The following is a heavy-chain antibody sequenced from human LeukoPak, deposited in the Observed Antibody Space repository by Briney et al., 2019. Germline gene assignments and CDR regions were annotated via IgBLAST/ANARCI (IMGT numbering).Heavy chain of an antibody. J-gene: IGHJ6*02. Sequence: GGSLRLSCAGSGFIFNNYAMHWVRQPPGKGLEWVSGISWNSGSIDYADSVKGRFTISRDNAKNSLYLQMNSLRAEDTAVYYCARDKAAAVIHYYYYYGMDVWGQGTTVTVSS. D-gene: IGHD6-13*01. CDR3: ARDKAAAVIHYYYYYGMDV. CDR1: GFIFNNYA. V-gene: IGHV3-9*01. CDR2: ISWNSGSI.